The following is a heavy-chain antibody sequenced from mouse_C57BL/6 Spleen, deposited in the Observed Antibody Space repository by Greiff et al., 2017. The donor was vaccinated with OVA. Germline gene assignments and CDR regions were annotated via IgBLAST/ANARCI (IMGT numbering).Heavy chain of an antibody. CDR1: GYTFTSYW. V-gene: IGHV1-64*01. CDR3: ARGGSSSYWYFDV. Sequence: VQLQQPGAELVKPGASVKLSCKASGYTFTSYWMHWVKQRPGQGLEWIGMIHPNSGSTNYNEKFKSKATLTVDKSSSTAYMQLSSLTSGDSAVYYCARGGSSSYWYFDVWGTGTTVTVSS. CDR2: IHPNSGST. J-gene: IGHJ1*03. D-gene: IGHD1-1*01.